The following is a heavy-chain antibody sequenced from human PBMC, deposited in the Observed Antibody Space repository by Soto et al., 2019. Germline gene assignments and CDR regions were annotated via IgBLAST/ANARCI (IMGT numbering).Heavy chain of an antibody. J-gene: IGHJ4*02. CDR2: IYYSGST. D-gene: IGHD5-12*01. CDR3: ARDHADISYYFDY. V-gene: IGHV4-59*01. Sequence: SETXSLTCTVSGGSISSYYWSWIRQPPGKGLEWIGYIYYSGSTNYNPSLKSRVTISVDTSKNQFSLKLSSVTAADTAVYYCARDHADISYYFDYWGQGTLVTVSS. CDR1: GGSISSYY.